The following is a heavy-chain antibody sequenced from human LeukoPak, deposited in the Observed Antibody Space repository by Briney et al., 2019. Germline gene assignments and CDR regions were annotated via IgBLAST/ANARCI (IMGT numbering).Heavy chain of an antibody. J-gene: IGHJ4*02. CDR1: GISLSNYG. Sequence: GGSLRLSCAVSGISLSNYGMSWVRQAPGKGLEWVAGISGSGGGTNYADSVKGRFTISRDNPKNTLYLQMNRLRAEDTAVYFCAKRGVVIRVILVGFHKEAYYFDSWGQGTLVTVSS. V-gene: IGHV3-23*01. CDR3: AKRGVVIRVILVGFHKEAYYFDS. D-gene: IGHD3-22*01. CDR2: ISGSGGGT.